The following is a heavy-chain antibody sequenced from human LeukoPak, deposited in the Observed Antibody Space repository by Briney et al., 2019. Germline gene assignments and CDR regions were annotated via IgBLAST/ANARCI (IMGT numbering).Heavy chain of an antibody. CDR1: GFSFSVFW. J-gene: IGHJ4*02. D-gene: IGHD2-15*01. CDR2: INQDGSEK. V-gene: IGHV3-7*01. CDR3: AREQCSGNSCYYY. Sequence: PGGSLRLPCAASGFSFSVFWMSWVRQAPGKGLEWVANINQDGSEKNYVDSVKGRFTISRDGAKNSLYLQMNSLRAEDAAVYYCAREQCSGNSCYYYWGQGTLVTVSS.